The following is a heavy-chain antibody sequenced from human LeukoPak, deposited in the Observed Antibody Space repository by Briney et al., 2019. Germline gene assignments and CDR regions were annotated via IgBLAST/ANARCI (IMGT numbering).Heavy chain of an antibody. CDR2: ISAYNGNT. D-gene: IGHD2-15*01. CDR3: ASVARSGGSCRSFDP. Sequence: ASVKVSCKASGYTFTNYGINWVRQAPGQGLEWMGWISAYNGNTNYAQSLQGRVTMTIDTSTNTAYMEVRSLRSDDTAVYYCASVARSGGSCRSFDPWGQGTLVTVSS. CDR1: GYTFTNYG. J-gene: IGHJ5*02. V-gene: IGHV1-18*01.